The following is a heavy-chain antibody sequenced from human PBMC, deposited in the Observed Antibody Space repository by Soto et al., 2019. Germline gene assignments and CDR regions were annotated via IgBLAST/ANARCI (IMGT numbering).Heavy chain of an antibody. CDR2: INPNSGGT. J-gene: IGHJ4*02. Sequence: ASGKVCCKASGYTFTGYDMHWVRQAPGQGLEWMGWINPNSGGTNYAQKFQGWVTMTRDTSISTAYMELSRLRSDDTAVYYCAREYCSSTSCYAGFAYWGQRTLVTVSS. V-gene: IGHV1-2*04. CDR3: AREYCSSTSCYAGFAY. D-gene: IGHD2-2*01. CDR1: GYTFTGYD.